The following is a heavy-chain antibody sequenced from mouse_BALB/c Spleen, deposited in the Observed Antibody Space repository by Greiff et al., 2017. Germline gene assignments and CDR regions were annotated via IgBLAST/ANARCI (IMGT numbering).Heavy chain of an antibody. J-gene: IGHJ3*01. Sequence: EVMLVESGGDLVKPGGSLKLSCAASGFTFSSYGMSWVRQTPDKRLEWVATISSGGSYTYYPDSVKGRFTISRDNAKNTLYLQMSSLKSEDTAMYYCARESQEFAYWGQGTLVTVSA. CDR1: GFTFSSYG. CDR3: ARESQEFAY. CDR2: ISSGGSYT. V-gene: IGHV5-6*01.